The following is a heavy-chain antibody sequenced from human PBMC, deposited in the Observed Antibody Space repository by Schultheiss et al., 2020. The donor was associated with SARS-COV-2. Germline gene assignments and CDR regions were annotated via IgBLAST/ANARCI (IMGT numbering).Heavy chain of an antibody. CDR3: ARHVGGDYHGPTVDY. CDR1: GYSFTSYW. V-gene: IGHV5-51*01. CDR2: IYPGDSDT. D-gene: IGHD2-21*02. Sequence: GESLKISCKGSGYSFTSYWIGWVRQMPGKGLEWMGIIYPGDSDTRYSPSFQGQVTISADKSISTAYLQWSSLKASDTAMYYCARHVGGDYHGPTVDYWGQGTLVTVSS. J-gene: IGHJ4*02.